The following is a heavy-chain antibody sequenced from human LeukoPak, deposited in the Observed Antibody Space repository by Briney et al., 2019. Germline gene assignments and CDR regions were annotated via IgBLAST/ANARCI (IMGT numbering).Heavy chain of an antibody. CDR3: ANTPAATRYYYYYMDV. D-gene: IGHD2-15*01. Sequence: PGGSLRLSCAASGFTFSSYAMSWVRQAPGKGLEWVSAISGSGGSTCYADSVKGRFTISRDNSKNTLYLQMNSLRAEDTAVYYCANTPAATRYYYYYMDVWGKGTTVTVSS. J-gene: IGHJ6*03. CDR1: GFTFSSYA. CDR2: ISGSGGST. V-gene: IGHV3-23*01.